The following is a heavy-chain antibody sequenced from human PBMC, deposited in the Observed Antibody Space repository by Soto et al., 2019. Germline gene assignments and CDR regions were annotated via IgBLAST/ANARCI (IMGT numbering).Heavy chain of an antibody. D-gene: IGHD3-10*01. V-gene: IGHV1-69*13. CDR1: GGTFSSYA. J-gene: IGHJ3*02. CDR3: ARDFRSREDGYAFDI. CDR2: IIPIFGTA. Sequence: ASVKVSCKASGGTFSSYAISWVRQAPGQGLEWMGGIIPIFGTANYAQKFQGRVTITADESTSTAYMELSSLRSEDTAVYYCARDFRSREDGYAFDIWGQGTMVTVSS.